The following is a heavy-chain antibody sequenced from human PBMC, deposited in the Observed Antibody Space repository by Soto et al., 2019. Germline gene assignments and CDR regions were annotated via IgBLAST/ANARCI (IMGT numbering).Heavy chain of an antibody. CDR2: INHSGST. V-gene: IGHV4-34*01. Sequence: SETPSLTCANYGVSFSGYYWTWTRPPPGTGLEYIGAINHSGSTNYNPTLKSLVIISVDTSKNQSSLYLQMDSLRAEDSALYYCVKERAWFDAFDFWGQGTLVTVSS. CDR1: GVSFSGYY. D-gene: IGHD3-9*01. CDR3: VKERAWFDAFDF. J-gene: IGHJ4*02.